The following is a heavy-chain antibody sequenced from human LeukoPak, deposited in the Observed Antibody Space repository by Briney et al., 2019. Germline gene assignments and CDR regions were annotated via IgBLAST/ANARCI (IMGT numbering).Heavy chain of an antibody. D-gene: IGHD6-19*01. CDR3: ARAHLRSGWPRYFDL. CDR1: GGTFSSYA. CDR2: IIPIFGTA. Sequence: GASVKVSCKASGGTFSSYAISWVRQAPGQGLEWMGGIIPIFGTANYAQKFQGRVTITADEYTSTAYMELSSLRSEDTAVYYCARAHLRSGWPRYFDLWGRGTLVTVSS. V-gene: IGHV1-69*01. J-gene: IGHJ2*01.